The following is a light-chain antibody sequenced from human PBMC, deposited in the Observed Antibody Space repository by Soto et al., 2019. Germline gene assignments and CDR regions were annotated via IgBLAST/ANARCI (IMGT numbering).Light chain of an antibody. Sequence: QSVLTQPPSVSGAPGQRVTISCTGSNSNIGAGSDVHWYQHLPRTAHKLLIYGNIKRPSGVPGRFSGSKAGTSASLASTGQPEEDEDDYYCPSYDSSLSLWVFGGGTKVTVL. CDR2: GNI. CDR3: PSYDSSLSLWV. V-gene: IGLV1-40*01. J-gene: IGLJ3*02. CDR1: NSNIGAGSD.